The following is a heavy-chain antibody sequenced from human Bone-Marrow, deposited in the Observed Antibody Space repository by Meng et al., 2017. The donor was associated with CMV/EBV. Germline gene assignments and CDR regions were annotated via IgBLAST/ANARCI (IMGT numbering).Heavy chain of an antibody. D-gene: IGHD2-2*01. Sequence: GESLKISCAAPGFTFSSYWMSWVRQAPGKGLEWVANIKQDGSEKYYVDSVKGRFTISRDNAKNSLYLQMNSLRAEDTAVYYCARDGGPVPAAYYYYYGMDVWGQGTTVTVSS. CDR1: GFTFSSYW. CDR2: IKQDGSEK. CDR3: ARDGGPVPAAYYYYYGMDV. V-gene: IGHV3-7*01. J-gene: IGHJ6*01.